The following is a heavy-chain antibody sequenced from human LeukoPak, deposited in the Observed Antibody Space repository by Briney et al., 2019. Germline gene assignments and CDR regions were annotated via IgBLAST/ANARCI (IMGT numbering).Heavy chain of an antibody. Sequence: SQTLSLTCAVSGGSISSGGYSWSRIRQPPGKGLEWIGYIYHSGSTYYNPSLKSRVTISVDRSKNQFSLKLSSVTAADTAVYYCARVLPAAISTSYYFDYWGQGTLVTVSS. CDR3: ARVLPAAISTSYYFDY. CDR1: GGSISSGGYS. V-gene: IGHV4-30-2*01. J-gene: IGHJ4*02. CDR2: IYHSGST. D-gene: IGHD2-2*01.